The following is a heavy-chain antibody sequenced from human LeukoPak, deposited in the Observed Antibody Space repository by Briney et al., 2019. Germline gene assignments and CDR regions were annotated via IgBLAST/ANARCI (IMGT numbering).Heavy chain of an antibody. Sequence: GGSLRLSCAASGFTVSSNYISWVRQAPGKGLEWVSVIYSGGSTYYADSVKGRFTISRDNSKNTLYLQMNSLRAEDTAVYYCARTLYSGSYYFDYWGQGTLVTVSS. V-gene: IGHV3-53*01. D-gene: IGHD1-26*01. CDR2: IYSGGST. CDR1: GFTVSSNY. CDR3: ARTLYSGSYYFDY. J-gene: IGHJ4*02.